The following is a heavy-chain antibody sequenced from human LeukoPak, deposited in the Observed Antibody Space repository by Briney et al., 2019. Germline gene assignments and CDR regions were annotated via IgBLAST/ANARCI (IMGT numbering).Heavy chain of an antibody. CDR1: GYTFTSYY. J-gene: IGHJ4*02. CDR2: INPRGGST. D-gene: IGHD1-7*01. CDR3: ASEFPHRLELAYFDY. V-gene: IGHV1-46*01. Sequence: ASVKVSCKASGYTFTSYYMHWVRQAPGQGLEWMGIINPRGGSTSYAQKFQGRVTMTRDTSTSTVYMELSSLRSEDTAVYYCASEFPHRLELAYFDYWGQGTLVTVSS.